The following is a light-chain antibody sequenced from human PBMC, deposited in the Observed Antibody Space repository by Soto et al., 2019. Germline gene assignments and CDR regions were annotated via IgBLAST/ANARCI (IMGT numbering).Light chain of an antibody. J-gene: IGKJ1*01. Sequence: EIVMTQSPATLSVSPGERATLSCRASQSVSSNLAWYQQTPGQAPRLLIYGASTRATGIPARFSGSGSGTEFTLTISSPQSEDFAVYYGQQYNNGARTFGQGTKVDIK. CDR2: GAS. V-gene: IGKV3-15*01. CDR1: QSVSSN. CDR3: QQYNNGART.